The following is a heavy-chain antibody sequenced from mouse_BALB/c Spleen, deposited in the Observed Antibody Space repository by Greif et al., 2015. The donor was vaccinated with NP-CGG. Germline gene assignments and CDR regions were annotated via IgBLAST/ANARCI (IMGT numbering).Heavy chain of an antibody. V-gene: IGHV1-54*01. CDR3: ARSREPYYFGY. CDR1: GYAFTNYL. J-gene: IGHJ2*01. Sequence: QVQLKESGAELVRPGTSVKVSCKASGYAFTNYLIEWVKQRPGQGLEWIGVINPGSGGTNYNEKFKGKATLTADKSSSTAYMQLSSLTSDDSAVYFCARSREPYYFGYWGQGTTLTVSS. CDR2: INPGSGGT.